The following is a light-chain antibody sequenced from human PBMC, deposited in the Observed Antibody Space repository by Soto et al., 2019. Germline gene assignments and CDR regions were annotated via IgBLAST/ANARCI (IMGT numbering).Light chain of an antibody. CDR1: QSVGSN. J-gene: IGKJ3*01. CDR3: PQYNNWPDFT. CDR2: GAS. V-gene: IGKV3-15*01. Sequence: EIVMTQSPATLSVSPGERATLSCRASQSVGSNLAWYQQKPGQAPRLLIYGASTRATGIPARFSGSGSGTEFTLTISSLQSEDFAVCYCPQYNNWPDFTFGPGTKVDVK.